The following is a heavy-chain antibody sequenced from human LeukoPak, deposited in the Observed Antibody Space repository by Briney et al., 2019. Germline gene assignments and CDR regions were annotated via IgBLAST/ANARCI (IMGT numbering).Heavy chain of an antibody. V-gene: IGHV1-2*02. D-gene: IGHD2-2*01. J-gene: IGHJ5*02. Sequence: ASVKVSCKASGYTFTGYYMHWVRQAPGQGLEWMGWINPNSGGTNYAQKFQGRVTMTRDTSISTVYMELSRLRSDDTAVYYCARDQGSSFGYCSSTSCYPTDPWGQGTLVTVSS. CDR2: INPNSGGT. CDR3: ARDQGSSFGYCSSTSCYPTDP. CDR1: GYTFTGYY.